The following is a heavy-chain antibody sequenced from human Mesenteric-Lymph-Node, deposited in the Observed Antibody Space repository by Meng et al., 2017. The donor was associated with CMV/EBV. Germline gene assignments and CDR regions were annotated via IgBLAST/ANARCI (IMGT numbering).Heavy chain of an antibody. CDR2: MSYDGTNQ. J-gene: IGHJ3*02. CDR3: ARAQGYYDFWSGYYGLGDAFDI. V-gene: IGHV3-30*03. CDR1: GFTFSNYG. D-gene: IGHD3-3*01. Sequence: GGSLRLSCAASGFTFSNYGMHWVRQAPGKGLEWVAAMSYDGTNQYYADSVKGRFTISRSNSKNTLFLQMNSLRAEDTALYYCARAQGYYDFWSGYYGLGDAFDIWGQGTMVTVSS.